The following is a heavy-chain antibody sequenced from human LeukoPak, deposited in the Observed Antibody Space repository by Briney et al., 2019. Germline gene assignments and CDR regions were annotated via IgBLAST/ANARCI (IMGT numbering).Heavy chain of an antibody. CDR3: ARGGSGWPPGWFDP. J-gene: IGHJ5*02. Sequence: GGSLRLSCAASGFTFSSYSMNWVRQAPGKGLEWVSSISSSSSYIYYADSVKGRFTISRDNAKNSLYLQMNSLRAEDTAVYYCARGGSGWPPGWFDPWGQGTLVTVSS. V-gene: IGHV3-21*01. CDR1: GFTFSSYS. CDR2: ISSSSSYI. D-gene: IGHD6-19*01.